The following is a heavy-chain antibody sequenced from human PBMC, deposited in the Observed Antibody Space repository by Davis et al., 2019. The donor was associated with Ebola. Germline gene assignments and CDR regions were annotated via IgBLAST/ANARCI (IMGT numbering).Heavy chain of an antibody. CDR2: ISYDGSNK. CDR1: GFTFSSYG. J-gene: IGHJ4*02. Sequence: GESLKISCAASGFTFSSYGMHWVRQAPGKGLEWVAVISYDGSNKYYADSVKGRFTISRDNSKKTLYLQMNSLRAEDTAVYYCARVADYYGSGSYYSPDYWGQGTLVTVSS. CDR3: ARVADYYGSGSYYSPDY. D-gene: IGHD3-10*01. V-gene: IGHV3-30*03.